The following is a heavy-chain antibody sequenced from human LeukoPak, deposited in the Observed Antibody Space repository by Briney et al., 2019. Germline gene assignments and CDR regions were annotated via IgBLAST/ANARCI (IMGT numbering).Heavy chain of an antibody. J-gene: IGHJ3*02. V-gene: IGHV1-24*01. D-gene: IGHD3-22*01. CDR2: FDPEDGET. CDR3: ATFLFSSGYYYVAFDI. Sequence: GASVKVSCKVSGYTLTELSMHWVRQAPGKGLEWMGGFDPEDGETIYAQKFQGRVTMTEDTSTDTAYMELSSLRSEDTAVYYCATFLFSSGYYYVAFDIWGQGTMVTVSS. CDR1: GYTLTELS.